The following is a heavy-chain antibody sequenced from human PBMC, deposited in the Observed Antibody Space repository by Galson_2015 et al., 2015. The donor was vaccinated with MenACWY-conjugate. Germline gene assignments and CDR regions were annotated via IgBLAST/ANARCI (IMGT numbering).Heavy chain of an antibody. CDR1: GYYFTRYR. D-gene: IGHD1-26*01. CDR3: ARHPPGGRGMDV. CDR2: ISPGDSNT. V-gene: IGHV5-51*01. J-gene: IGHJ6*02. Sequence: QSGAEVKQPGESLTISCKGSGYYFTRYRIAWVRQIPGKGLEWMGLISPGDSNTRYSPSFQGQVTISADKSISTAYLQWSSLKASDTAMYYCARHPPGGRGMDVWGQGTTVTVSS.